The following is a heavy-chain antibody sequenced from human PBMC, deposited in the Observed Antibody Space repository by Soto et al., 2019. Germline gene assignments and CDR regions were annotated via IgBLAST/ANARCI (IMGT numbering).Heavy chain of an antibody. V-gene: IGHV4-39*01. CDR3: ARLKRYFDWLQNWYFAL. CDR1: GGSISSSSYY. Sequence: QLQLQESGPGLVKPSETLSLTCTVSGGSISSSSYYWGWLRQPPGKGLEWIGSIYYSGSTYYNPSLKCRVTLSVDTSKNQFSLKLSSVTAADTAVYYCARLKRYFDWLQNWYFALWGRGTLVTVSS. CDR2: IYYSGST. D-gene: IGHD3-9*01. J-gene: IGHJ2*01.